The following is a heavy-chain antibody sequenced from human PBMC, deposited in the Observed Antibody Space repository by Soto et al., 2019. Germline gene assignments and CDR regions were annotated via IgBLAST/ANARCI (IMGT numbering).Heavy chain of an antibody. CDR3: ARDRHYFDRSGHYFWNWFNP. J-gene: IGHJ5*02. CDR1: GDSISRGDYF. V-gene: IGHV4-30-4*01. Sequence: SETLSLTCTVSGDSISRGDYFWSWIRQPPGEGLEWIGYIHNSGNTFYNPSLKSRLTMSVDTSKNQFSLKLSSVTAADTAVYYCARDRHYFDRSGHYFWNWFNPWGQGTLVTVSS. CDR2: IHNSGNT. D-gene: IGHD3-22*01.